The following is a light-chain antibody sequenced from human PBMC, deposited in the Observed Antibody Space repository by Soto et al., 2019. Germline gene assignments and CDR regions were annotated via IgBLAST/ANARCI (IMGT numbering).Light chain of an antibody. V-gene: IGKV1-39*01. Sequence: DIQMTQSPSSLSASVGDRVTITCRASQSISSYLNWYQQKPGKAPKLLIYAASSLQSGVPSRFSGSGSGTDFTLTISSLQPEDFATYYCQLSYSTPITFVQGTRLEIK. CDR2: AAS. CDR1: QSISSY. CDR3: QLSYSTPIT. J-gene: IGKJ5*01.